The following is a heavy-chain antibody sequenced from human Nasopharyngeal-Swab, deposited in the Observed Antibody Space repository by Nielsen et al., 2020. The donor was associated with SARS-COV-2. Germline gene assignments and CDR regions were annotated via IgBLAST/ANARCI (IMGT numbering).Heavy chain of an antibody. J-gene: IGHJ4*02. Sequence: GGSLKLSCAASGFTFSSYGMHWVRQAPGKGLEWVAVISYDGSNKYYADSVKGRFTISRDNSKNTLYLQMNSLRAEDTAVYYCARDGYNYFDYWGQGTLVTVSS. D-gene: IGHD5-24*01. CDR1: GFTFSSYG. CDR3: ARDGYNYFDY. CDR2: ISYDGSNK. V-gene: IGHV3-30*03.